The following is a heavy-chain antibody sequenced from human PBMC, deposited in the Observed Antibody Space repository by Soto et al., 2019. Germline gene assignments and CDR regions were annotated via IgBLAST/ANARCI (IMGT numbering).Heavy chain of an antibody. Sequence: GGSLILSCAASGFTFRSYAMSWVRQAPGKGLEWVSAISGSGGSTYYADSVKGRFTISRDNSKNTLYLQMNSLRAEDTAVYYCAKDALGTMVRGVIDYWGQGTLVTVSS. CDR1: GFTFRSYA. CDR2: ISGSGGST. D-gene: IGHD3-10*01. CDR3: AKDALGTMVRGVIDY. J-gene: IGHJ4*02. V-gene: IGHV3-23*01.